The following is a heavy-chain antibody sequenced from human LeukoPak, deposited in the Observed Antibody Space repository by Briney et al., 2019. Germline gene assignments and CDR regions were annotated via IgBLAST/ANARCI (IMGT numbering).Heavy chain of an antibody. CDR1: GYIFTNYY. Sequence: GASVKVSCTASGYIFTNYYMHWVRQAPGQGLEWLGIINPSGGSTTYAQKFQGRVTMTSDMSTNTAYTELSSLISEDTAVYYCTRDPGLTNFYYYMDVWGKGTTVTVSS. CDR2: INPSGGST. CDR3: TRDPGLTNFYYYMDV. V-gene: IGHV1-46*01. J-gene: IGHJ6*03. D-gene: IGHD4-11*01.